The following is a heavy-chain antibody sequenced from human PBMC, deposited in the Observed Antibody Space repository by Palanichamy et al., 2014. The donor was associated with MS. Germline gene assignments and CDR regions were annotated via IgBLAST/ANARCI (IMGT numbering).Heavy chain of an antibody. CDR1: GGSVSSATYF. D-gene: IGHD6-19*01. V-gene: IGHV4-39*01. Sequence: QLQLQESGPGLVKPSETLSLTCTVSGGSVSSATYFWGWIRQPPGKRLEWIGSIYYSGSTYYNPSLKSRVTISVDTSKNQFSLKLSSLTAADTAVYYCARRGAGHPTDYWGQGTLVTVSS. J-gene: IGHJ4*02. CDR2: IYYSGST. CDR3: ARRGAGHPTDY.